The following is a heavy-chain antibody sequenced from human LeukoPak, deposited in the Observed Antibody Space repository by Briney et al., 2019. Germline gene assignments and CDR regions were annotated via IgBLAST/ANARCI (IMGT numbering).Heavy chain of an antibody. V-gene: IGHV6-1*01. CDR1: GDSISSTSAA. D-gene: IGHD7-27*01. J-gene: IGHJ4*02. CDR2: TYYRSKWYT. Sequence: SQTLSLTCAIYGDSISSTSAAWNWIRQSPSGGLEWLGRTYYRSKWYTYYAVSVKSRITINPDTSKNQVSLQLNSVTPEDTAVYYCAREGFSAGALYYFDYWGQGTLVTVSS. CDR3: AREGFSAGALYYFDY.